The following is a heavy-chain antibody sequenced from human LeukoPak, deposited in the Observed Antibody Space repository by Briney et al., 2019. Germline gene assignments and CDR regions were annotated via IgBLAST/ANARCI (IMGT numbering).Heavy chain of an antibody. J-gene: IGHJ3*02. CDR1: GYTFTSYG. V-gene: IGHV1-69*04. Sequence: SVKVSCKASGYTFTSYGISWVRQAPGQGLEWMGRIIPILGIANYAQKFQGGVTITADKSTSTAYMELSSLRSEDTAVYYCARKYYYDSSGYRAFDIWGQGTMVTVSS. CDR3: ARKYYYDSSGYRAFDI. CDR2: IIPILGIA. D-gene: IGHD3-22*01.